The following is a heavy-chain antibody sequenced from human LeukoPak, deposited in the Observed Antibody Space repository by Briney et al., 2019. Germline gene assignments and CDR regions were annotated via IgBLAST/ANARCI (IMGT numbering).Heavy chain of an antibody. Sequence: SQTLSLTCAISGDSVSNNSAAWNWIRQSPSRGLEWLGRTYYRSKWYNDYAVSVKSRITINPDTSKNQFSLKLSSVTAADTAVYYCARHSGYYYARDAFDIWGQGTLVTVSS. CDR3: ARHSGYYYARDAFDI. J-gene: IGHJ3*02. D-gene: IGHD3-22*01. V-gene: IGHV6-1*01. CDR2: TYYRSKWYN. CDR1: GDSVSNNSAA.